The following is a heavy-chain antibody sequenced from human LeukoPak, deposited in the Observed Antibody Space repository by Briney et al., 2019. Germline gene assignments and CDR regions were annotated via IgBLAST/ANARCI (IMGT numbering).Heavy chain of an antibody. Sequence: GASVKVSCKASGYIFTDYYIHWVRQAPGKGPEWMGRINPNTGGTDYVQKFQGRVTMTRDTPLSTAFMELSSLKSDDTAVYYCARVSYGNNATPFDFWGQGTLVTVSS. CDR3: ARVSYGNNATPFDF. V-gene: IGHV1-2*06. CDR2: INPNTGGT. J-gene: IGHJ4*02. CDR1: GYIFTDYY. D-gene: IGHD2-8*01.